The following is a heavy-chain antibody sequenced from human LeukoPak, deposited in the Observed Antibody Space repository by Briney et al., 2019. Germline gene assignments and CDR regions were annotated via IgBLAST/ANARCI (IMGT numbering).Heavy chain of an antibody. CDR2: IYYIGST. CDR1: GGSMRSYY. V-gene: IGHV4-59*01. J-gene: IGHJ3*02. CDR3: ARASYTWADAFDI. D-gene: IGHD7-27*01. Sequence: SETLSLTCIVSGGSMRSYYWSWIRQPPGKGLEWIGYIYYIGSTNYNPSLKSRVTISVDTSKTEFSLKLSSVAAADTAVYYCARASYTWADAFDIWGQGTMVTVSS.